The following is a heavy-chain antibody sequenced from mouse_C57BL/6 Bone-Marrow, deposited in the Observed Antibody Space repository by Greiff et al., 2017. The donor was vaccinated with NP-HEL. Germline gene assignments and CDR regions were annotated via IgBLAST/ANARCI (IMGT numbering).Heavy chain of an antibody. CDR3: ARRITTVVAGDFDY. CDR2: INPNNGGT. J-gene: IGHJ2*01. CDR1: GYTFTDYN. V-gene: IGHV1-18*01. Sequence: EVQLQQSGPELVKPGASVKIPCKASGYTFTDYNMDWVKQSHGKSLEWIGDINPNNGGTIYNQKFKGKATLTVDKSSSTAYMELRSLTSEDTAVYYCARRITTVVAGDFDYWGQGTTLTVSS. D-gene: IGHD1-1*01.